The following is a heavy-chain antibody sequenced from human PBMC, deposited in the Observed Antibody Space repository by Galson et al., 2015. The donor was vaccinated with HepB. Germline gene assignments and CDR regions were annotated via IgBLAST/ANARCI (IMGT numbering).Heavy chain of an antibody. D-gene: IGHD2-15*01. J-gene: IGHJ2*01. CDR2: ISSSSSTI. Sequence: SLRLSCAASGFTFSSYSMNWVRQAPGKGLEWVSYISSSSSTIYYADSVKGRFTISRDNAKNSLYLQMNSRRDEDTAVYYCARDATDLGYFDLWGRGTLVTVSS. CDR1: GFTFSSYS. CDR3: ARDATDLGYFDL. V-gene: IGHV3-48*02.